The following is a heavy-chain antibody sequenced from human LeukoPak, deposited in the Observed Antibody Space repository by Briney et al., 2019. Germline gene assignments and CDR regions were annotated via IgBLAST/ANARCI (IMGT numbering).Heavy chain of an antibody. D-gene: IGHD6-13*01. CDR2: INNSGGGT. J-gene: IGHJ4*02. Sequence: GGSLRLSCAASGFTFSSYGMYWVRQAPEKGLECVSTINNSGGGTYYTDSVKGRFTISRDNSKNTLYLQMNSLRAEDTAVYYCAKAFAAADTHYWGQGTLVTVSS. CDR3: AKAFAAADTHY. CDR1: GFTFSSYG. V-gene: IGHV3-23*01.